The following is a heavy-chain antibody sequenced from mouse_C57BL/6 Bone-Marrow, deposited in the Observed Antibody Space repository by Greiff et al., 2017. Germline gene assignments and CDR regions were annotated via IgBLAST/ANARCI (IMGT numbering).Heavy chain of an antibody. J-gene: IGHJ1*03. D-gene: IGHD2-3*01. CDR3: ARGWLLRHWYFDV. CDR1: GYTFTDYT. CDR2: IYPRDGST. V-gene: IGHV1-78*01. Sequence: VQLQQSDAELVKPGASVKISCKVSGYTFTDYTIHWMKQRPEQGLEWIGYIYPRDGSTKYNEKFKGKATLTADKSSSTAYMQLNSLTSEDSAVYFCARGWLLRHWYFDVWGTGTTVTVSS.